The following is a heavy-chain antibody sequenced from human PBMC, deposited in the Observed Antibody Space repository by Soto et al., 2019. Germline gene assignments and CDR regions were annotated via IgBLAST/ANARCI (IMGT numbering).Heavy chain of an antibody. J-gene: IGHJ4*02. CDR1: GSSINSNYY. D-gene: IGHD4-17*01. V-gene: IGHV4-38-2*01. CDR2: IHHSGTT. CDR3: ARGPYGGNFDY. Sequence: SETLTLTCGVSGSSINSNYYWLWIRQPPGKGLEWIGAIHHSGTTYYTPSLKSRVTISMDTSKNQFSLRLTSVTAADTAIYYCARGPYGGNFDYWGQGTTVTVSS.